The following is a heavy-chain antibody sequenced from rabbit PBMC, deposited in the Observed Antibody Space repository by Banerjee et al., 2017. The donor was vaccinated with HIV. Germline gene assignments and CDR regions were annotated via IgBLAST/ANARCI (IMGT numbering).Heavy chain of an antibody. J-gene: IGHJ4*01. Sequence: QSLEESGGDLVKPGASLTLTCTASGFSFSSSYWICWVRQAPGKGLEWIACIYSGSDSTYYASWAKGRFTISKTSSTTVTLQMTSLTAADTATYFCARIWDSGWTYFNLWGPGTLVTVS. CDR3: ARIWDSGWTYFNL. CDR1: GFSFSSSYW. V-gene: IGHV1S40*01. CDR2: IYSGSDST. D-gene: IGHD4-1*01.